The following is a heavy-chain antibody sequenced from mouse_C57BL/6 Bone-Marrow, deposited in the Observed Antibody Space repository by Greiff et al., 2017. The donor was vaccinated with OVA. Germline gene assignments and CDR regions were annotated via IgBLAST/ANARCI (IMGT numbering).Heavy chain of an antibody. J-gene: IGHJ4*01. D-gene: IGHD2-3*01. V-gene: IGHV5-9*01. CDR2: ISGGGGNT. CDR3: ASPSYDHRYYYAMDY. CDR1: GFTFSSYT. Sequence: EVQRVESGGGLVKPGGSLKLSCAASGFTFSSYTMSWVRQTPEKRLEWVATISGGGGNTYYPDSVKGRFTISRDNAKNTLYLQMSSLRSEDTALYYCASPSYDHRYYYAMDYWGQGTSVTVSS.